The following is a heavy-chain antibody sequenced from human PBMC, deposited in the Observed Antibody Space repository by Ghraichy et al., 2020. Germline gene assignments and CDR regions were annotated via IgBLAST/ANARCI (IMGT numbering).Heavy chain of an antibody. CDR3: ARGKRITMIVVVITSKVNWFDP. CDR1: GGSFSGYY. D-gene: IGHD3-22*01. J-gene: IGHJ5*02. CDR2: INHSGST. Sequence: ETLSLTCAVYGGSFSGYYWSWIRQPPGKGLEWIGEINHSGSTNYNPSLKSRVTISVDTSKNQFSLKLSSVTAADTAVYYCARGKRITMIVVVITSKVNWFDPWGQGTLVTVSS. V-gene: IGHV4-34*01.